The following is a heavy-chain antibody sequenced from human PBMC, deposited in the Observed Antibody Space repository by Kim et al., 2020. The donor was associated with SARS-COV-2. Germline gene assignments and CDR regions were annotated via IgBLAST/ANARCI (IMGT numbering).Heavy chain of an antibody. V-gene: IGHV3-7*03. J-gene: IGHJ6*02. CDR1: GFTFSSYW. Sequence: GGSLRLSCAASGFTFSSYWMSWVRQAPGKGLEWVANIKQDGSEKYYVDSVKGRFTISRDNAKNSLYLQMNSLRAEDTAVYYCAREVVVTTRFDYYYYGMDVWGQGTTVTVTS. CDR2: IKQDGSEK. D-gene: IGHD2-2*01. CDR3: AREVVVTTRFDYYYYGMDV.